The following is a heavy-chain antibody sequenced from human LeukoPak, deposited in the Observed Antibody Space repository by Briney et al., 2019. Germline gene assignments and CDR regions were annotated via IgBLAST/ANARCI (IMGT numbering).Heavy chain of an antibody. CDR2: ISWKSGSI. Sequence: QAGGSLRLSCAASGFTFDDYAMHWVRQAPGKGLEWVSGISWKSGSIGYADSVKGRFTISRDNAKNSLYLQMNSLRAEDTALYYCATLAASPPDYWGQGTLVTVSS. CDR1: GFTFDDYA. D-gene: IGHD6-13*01. V-gene: IGHV3-9*01. CDR3: ATLAASPPDY. J-gene: IGHJ4*02.